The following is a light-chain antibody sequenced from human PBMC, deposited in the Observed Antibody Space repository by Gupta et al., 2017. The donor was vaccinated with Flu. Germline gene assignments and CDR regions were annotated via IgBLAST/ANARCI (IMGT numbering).Light chain of an antibody. CDR1: QSFSTY. CDR2: KAS. J-gene: IGKJ4*01. V-gene: IGKV1-5*03. Sequence: PSTLSASVGDRVTITCRASQSFSTYLAWYQQKPGKAPRLLIYKASNLESGVPSRFSARGSGTEFTLTISSLQPDDFATYYCQQYTSYPLTFGGGTKVEIK. CDR3: QQYTSYPLT.